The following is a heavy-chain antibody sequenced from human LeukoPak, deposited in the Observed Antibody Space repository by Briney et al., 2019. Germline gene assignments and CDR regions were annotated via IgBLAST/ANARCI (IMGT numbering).Heavy chain of an antibody. Sequence: SETLSLTCTVSGGSISSYYWSWIRQPPGKGLEWIGYIYYSGSTNYNPSLKSRVTISVDTSKNQFSLKLSSVTAADTAVYFCASSYDYVWGSYRFDYWGQGTLVTVSP. V-gene: IGHV4-59*01. CDR1: GGSISSYY. J-gene: IGHJ4*02. CDR3: ASSYDYVWGSYRFDY. D-gene: IGHD3-16*02. CDR2: IYYSGST.